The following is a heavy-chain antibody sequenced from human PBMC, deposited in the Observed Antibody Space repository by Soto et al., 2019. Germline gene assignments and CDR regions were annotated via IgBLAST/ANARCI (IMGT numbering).Heavy chain of an antibody. CDR1: GFIFADAW. V-gene: IGHV3-15*07. CDR2: IERKAEGGTA. D-gene: IGHD3-22*01. J-gene: IGHJ4*01. Sequence: EVQLVESGGGLVKPGGSLRLSCAASGFIFADAWLHWVRQAPGKGLEWVGRIERKAEGGTADYSAPVEGRFIISRDDSKKTRYLQMNNLDTQDTAIYYCSTDPALRDSCTYYYEGPYSGPGALVTVSS. CDR3: STDPALRDSCTYYYEGPY.